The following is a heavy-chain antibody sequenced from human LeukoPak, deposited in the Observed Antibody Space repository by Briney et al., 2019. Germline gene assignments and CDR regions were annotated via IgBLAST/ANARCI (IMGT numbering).Heavy chain of an antibody. V-gene: IGHV4-59*02. Sequence: SETLSLTCTISGGSVSDYFWSWIRQSPGKGLEWIGYIYHTGSTSYSPSLKSRVTISADTSQNQFSLKLSSVTAADTAVYYCASRKLGNDYWGQGTLVTVSS. CDR3: ASRKLGNDY. CDR1: GGSVSDYF. J-gene: IGHJ4*02. D-gene: IGHD7-27*01. CDR2: IYHTGST.